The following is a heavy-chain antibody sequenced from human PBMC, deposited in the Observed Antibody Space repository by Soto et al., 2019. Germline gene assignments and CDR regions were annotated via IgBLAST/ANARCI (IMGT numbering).Heavy chain of an antibody. J-gene: IGHJ4*02. CDR1: GYTFTGYY. CDR2: INPNSGGT. Sequence: ASVKVSCKASGYTFTGYYMHWVRQAPGQGLEWMGWINPNSGGTNYAQKFQGWVTMTRDTSISTAYMELSRLRSDDTAVYYCATLYSSSYDADYWGQGTLVTVSS. D-gene: IGHD6-6*01. V-gene: IGHV1-2*04. CDR3: ATLYSSSYDADY.